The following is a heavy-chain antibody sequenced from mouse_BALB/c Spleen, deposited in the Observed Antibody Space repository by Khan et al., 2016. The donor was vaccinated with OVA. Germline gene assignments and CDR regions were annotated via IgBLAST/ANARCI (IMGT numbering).Heavy chain of an antibody. CDR2: IWGDGST. Sequence: QGQLKESGPGLLAPSQSLSITCTVSGLSLTRNGVSWVRQPPGKGLEWLGVIWGDGSTNYHSALISILNLNKDNSRSQDFLRLNSLQTDATDTYYCARAVLLRHFAVWGEWTTVTVSS. CDR3: ARAVLLRHFAV. V-gene: IGHV2-3*01. CDR1: GLSLTRNG. J-gene: IGHJ1*01. D-gene: IGHD1-1*01.